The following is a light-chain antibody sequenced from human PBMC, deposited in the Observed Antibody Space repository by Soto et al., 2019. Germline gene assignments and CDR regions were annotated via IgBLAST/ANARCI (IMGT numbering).Light chain of an antibody. J-gene: IGLJ2*01. CDR1: SSDVGGYNY. V-gene: IGLV2-14*03. Sequence: QSAMTQPASVSGSPGRSITISCTGTSSDVGGYNYVSWYQQHPGEVPRVIIYDVSNRPSGVSNRFSGSKSGNTAALIIFGLQAEDEADYYCSSYTSSSTVVFGGGTKVTVL. CDR2: DVS. CDR3: SSYTSSSTVV.